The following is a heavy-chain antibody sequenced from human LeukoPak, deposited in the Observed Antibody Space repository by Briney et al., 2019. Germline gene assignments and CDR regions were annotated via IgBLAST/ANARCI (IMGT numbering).Heavy chain of an antibody. CDR1: GYTFTGYN. V-gene: IGHV1-2*02. D-gene: IGHD3-9*01. CDR3: ARSLVNDISPEYYFDY. J-gene: IGHJ4*02. Sequence: ASVQVSCKASGYTFTGYNIHWVRQAPGQGLEGMGWLNPKSGGTIYAQQFQGRVTMTRDTSISTAYMELSSLRSEDTAVYYCARSLVNDISPEYYFDYWGQGTLVTVSS. CDR2: LNPKSGGT.